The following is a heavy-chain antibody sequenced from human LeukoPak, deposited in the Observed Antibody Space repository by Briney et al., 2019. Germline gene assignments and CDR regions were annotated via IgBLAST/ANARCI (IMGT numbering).Heavy chain of an antibody. CDR2: IKSKTDGGTT. J-gene: IGHJ5*02. CDR3: ARDRGPRIAVAGNSWFNP. Sequence: GGTLRLSCAASGFTFSRNGMTWVRQAPGKGLEWVGRIKSKTDGGTTDYAAPVKGRFTISRDNSKNTLYLQMNSLRAEDTAVYYCARDRGPRIAVAGNSWFNPWGQGTLVTVSS. D-gene: IGHD6-19*01. CDR1: GFTFSRNG. V-gene: IGHV3-15*01.